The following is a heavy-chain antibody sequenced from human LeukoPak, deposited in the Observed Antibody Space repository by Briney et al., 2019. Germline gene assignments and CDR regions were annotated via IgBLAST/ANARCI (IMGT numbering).Heavy chain of an antibody. CDR3: ARDLVAYARYYDSSGYY. D-gene: IGHD3-22*01. V-gene: IGHV1-18*01. Sequence: GASVKVSCKASGYTFTSYGISWVRQAPGQGLEWMGRISAYNGNTNYAQKLQGRVTMTTDTSTSTAYMELRSLRSDDTAVYYCARDLVAYARYYDSSGYYWGQGTLVTVSS. CDR1: GYTFTSYG. J-gene: IGHJ4*02. CDR2: ISAYNGNT.